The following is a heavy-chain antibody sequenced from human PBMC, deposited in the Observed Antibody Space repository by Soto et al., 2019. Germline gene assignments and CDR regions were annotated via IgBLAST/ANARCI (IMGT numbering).Heavy chain of an antibody. Sequence: PGGSLRLSCAASGFTFSSYAMSWVRQAPGKGLEWVSAISGSGGSTYYADSAKGRFTISRDNSKNTLYLQMNSLRAEDTAVYYCANGGGYFYGMDVWGQGTTVTVSS. CDR2: ISGSGGST. D-gene: IGHD3-9*01. CDR3: ANGGGYFYGMDV. CDR1: GFTFSSYA. V-gene: IGHV3-23*01. J-gene: IGHJ6*02.